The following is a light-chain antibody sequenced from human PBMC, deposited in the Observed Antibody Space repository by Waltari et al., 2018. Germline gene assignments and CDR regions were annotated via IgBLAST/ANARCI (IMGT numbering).Light chain of an antibody. CDR2: DVA. V-gene: IGLV2-14*03. J-gene: IGLJ2*01. CDR1: SSAVDGFNF. Sequence: QSALTQPASMSGSPGQSITISCTGTSSAVDGFNFVSWYQQYPGKAPKLIIYDVANRPSGVSHHFSGSRSGNTASLTISGLQAEDEADYYCSSYTSVNTRFGGGTKLTVL. CDR3: SSYTSVNTR.